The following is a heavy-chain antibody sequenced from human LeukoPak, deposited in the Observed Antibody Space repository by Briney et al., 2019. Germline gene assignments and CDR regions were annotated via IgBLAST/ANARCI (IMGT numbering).Heavy chain of an antibody. CDR3: AKGVRSTTYDAFDI. Sequence: GRSLRLSCAASGFTFDDYAMHWVRQAPGKGLEWVSGISWNSGSIGYADSVKGRFTISRDNAKNSLYLQMNSLRAEDTALYYCAKGVRSTTYDAFDIWGQGTKVTVSS. J-gene: IGHJ3*02. CDR1: GFTFDDYA. CDR2: ISWNSGSI. D-gene: IGHD2-2*01. V-gene: IGHV3-9*01.